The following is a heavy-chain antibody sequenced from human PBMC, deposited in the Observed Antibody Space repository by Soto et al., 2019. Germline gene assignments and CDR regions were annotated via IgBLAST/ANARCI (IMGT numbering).Heavy chain of an antibody. CDR2: IYTSGST. J-gene: IGHJ5*02. CDR3: ARSIRGVSRLDP. Sequence: PSETRSRTWTVSGGSISSYYWSWMRQPAGKGLEWIGRIYTSGSTNYNPSLKSRVTMSVDTSKNQFSLKLSSVTAADTAVYYCARSIRGVSRLDPWGQGTLVTVSS. CDR1: GGSISSYY. V-gene: IGHV4-4*07. D-gene: IGHD3-10*01.